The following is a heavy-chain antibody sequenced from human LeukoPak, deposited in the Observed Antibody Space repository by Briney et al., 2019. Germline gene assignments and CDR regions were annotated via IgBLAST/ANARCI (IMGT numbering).Heavy chain of an antibody. J-gene: IGHJ4*02. V-gene: IGHV4-59*01. CDR3: ARDRHWTNDWVFDY. Sequence: SETLSLTCTVSGGSLGTYYWSWIRQSPGKGLEWIGYIYYNGYTDYNPSLKSRVTISLHTSKNQFSLKLSSMTAADTAVYYCARDRHWTNDWVFDYWGQGTLVTVSS. D-gene: IGHD1/OR15-1a*01. CDR2: IYYNGYT. CDR1: GGSLGTYY.